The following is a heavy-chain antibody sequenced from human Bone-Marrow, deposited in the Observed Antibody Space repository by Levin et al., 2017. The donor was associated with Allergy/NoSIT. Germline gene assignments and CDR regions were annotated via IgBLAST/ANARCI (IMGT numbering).Heavy chain of an antibody. CDR3: ARGHFPYHYYGMDV. CDR2: VSAYSGNT. Sequence: GESPKISCKASGFTFTTYGLTWVRQAPGRGLEWMGWVSAYSGNTNYALNLQDRVTMTTDTATNTAYMELSSLRADDTAIYYCARGHFPYHYYGMDVWGQGTTVVVSS. V-gene: IGHV1-18*01. J-gene: IGHJ6*02. CDR1: GFTFTTYG.